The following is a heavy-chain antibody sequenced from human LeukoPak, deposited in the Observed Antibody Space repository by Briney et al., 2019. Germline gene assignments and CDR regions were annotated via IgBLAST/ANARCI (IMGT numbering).Heavy chain of an antibody. J-gene: IGHJ4*02. Sequence: PSETLSLTCTVSGGSISSSSYYWGWIRQPPGKGLEWIGSMFYSGSTYYNPSLKSRVTISVDTSKNQFSLKLSSVTAADTAVYYCARHPLGYDSSGYYYLFGYWGQGTLVTVSS. CDR3: ARHPLGYDSSGYYYLFGY. CDR2: MFYSGST. CDR1: GGSISSSSYY. V-gene: IGHV4-39*01. D-gene: IGHD3-22*01.